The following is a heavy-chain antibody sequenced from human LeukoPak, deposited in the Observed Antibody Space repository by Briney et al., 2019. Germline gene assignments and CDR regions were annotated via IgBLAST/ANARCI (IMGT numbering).Heavy chain of an antibody. CDR3: ARAGNDVRDYYYYYYMDV. D-gene: IGHD1-1*01. J-gene: IGHJ6*03. Sequence: ASVKVSCKASGYTFTSYYMHWVRQAPGQGLEWMGIINPSGGSTSYAQRFQGRVTMTRDMSTSTVYMELSSLRSEDTAVYYCARAGNDVRDYYYYYYMDVWGKGTTVTVSS. CDR2: INPSGGST. CDR1: GYTFTSYY. V-gene: IGHV1-46*01.